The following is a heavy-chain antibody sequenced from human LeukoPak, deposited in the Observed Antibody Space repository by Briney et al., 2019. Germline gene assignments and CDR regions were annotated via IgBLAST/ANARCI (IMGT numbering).Heavy chain of an antibody. J-gene: IGHJ6*03. CDR3: ARLYGGYYMDV. CDR2: LYTGGNT. Sequence: GGSLRLSCEASGFTVSSNYMSWVRQAPGKGLEGVSLLYTGGNTYYADSVKGRFTISRDDSKNTLYLQMNSLRAEDTAVYHCARLYGGYYMDVWGKGTTVIISS. CDR1: GFTVSSNY. D-gene: IGHD4-23*01. V-gene: IGHV3-66*04.